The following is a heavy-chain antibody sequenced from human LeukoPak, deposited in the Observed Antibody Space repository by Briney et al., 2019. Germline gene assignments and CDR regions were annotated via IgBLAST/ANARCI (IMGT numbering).Heavy chain of an antibody. D-gene: IGHD4-17*01. Sequence: PSETLSLTCTVSGGSISSSHYYWGWIRQPPGKGLEWIGSIYYSGTSYYNPSLKSRVTISIHTSKNQFSLKLSSVTAADTAIYYCTRDSSYMTTADYWGQGTLVTVSS. CDR1: GGSISSSHYY. J-gene: IGHJ4*02. V-gene: IGHV4-39*07. CDR2: IYYSGTS. CDR3: TRDSSYMTTADY.